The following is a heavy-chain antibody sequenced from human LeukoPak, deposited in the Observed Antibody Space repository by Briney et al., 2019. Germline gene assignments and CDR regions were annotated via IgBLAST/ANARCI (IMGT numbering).Heavy chain of an antibody. D-gene: IGHD2-15*01. CDR3: TAILVVVAATLQH. Sequence: GGSLRLSCAASGFTFSSYAMSWVRQAPGKGLEWVSAISGSGGSTYYADSVKGRFTISRDNSKNTLYLQMNSLRAEDTAVYYCTAILVVVAATLQHWGQGTLVTVSS. CDR1: GFTFSSYA. V-gene: IGHV3-23*01. CDR2: ISGSGGST. J-gene: IGHJ1*01.